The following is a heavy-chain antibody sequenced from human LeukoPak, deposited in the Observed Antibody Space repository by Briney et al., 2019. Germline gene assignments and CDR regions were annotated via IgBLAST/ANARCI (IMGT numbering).Heavy chain of an antibody. CDR3: ARTYSSGWAFFDY. J-gene: IGHJ4*02. CDR2: IDPSDSYT. V-gene: IGHV5-10-1*01. D-gene: IGHD6-19*01. CDR1: GYSFTRYW. Sequence: GESLKISCKASGYSFTRYWISWVRHLPGKGLELMGRIDPSDSYTNYSPYFQGHVTISADKSISTAYLQWRSLKASDTAIYYCARTYSSGWAFFDYWGQGNMVTVSS.